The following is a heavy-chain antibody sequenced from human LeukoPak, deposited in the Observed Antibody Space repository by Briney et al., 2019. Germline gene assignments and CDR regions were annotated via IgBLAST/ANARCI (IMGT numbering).Heavy chain of an antibody. CDR2: IYYSGST. CDR1: GGSISSYY. CDR3: ARQAVRGVTQFDY. D-gene: IGHD3-10*01. J-gene: IGHJ4*02. V-gene: IGHV4-59*08. Sequence: SETLSLIYTVSGGSISSYYWSWIRQPPGKGLEWIGYIYYSGSTNYNPSLKSRVTISVDTSKNQFSLKLSSVTAADTAVYYCARQAVRGVTQFDYWGQGTLVTVSS.